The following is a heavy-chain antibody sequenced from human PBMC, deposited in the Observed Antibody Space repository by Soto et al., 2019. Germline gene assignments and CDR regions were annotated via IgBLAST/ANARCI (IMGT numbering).Heavy chain of an antibody. CDR1: GGTFSSYA. J-gene: IGHJ4*02. CDR3: ASPRGYCSGGSCFSVFDY. Sequence: QVQLVQSGAEVKKPGSSVKVSCKASGGTFSSYAISWVRQAPGQGLEWMGGIIPIFGTANYAQKFQGIVTITADESTSTAYMELSSLRSEDTAVYYCASPRGYCSGGSCFSVFDYWGQGTLVTVSS. V-gene: IGHV1-69*01. CDR2: IIPIFGTA. D-gene: IGHD2-15*01.